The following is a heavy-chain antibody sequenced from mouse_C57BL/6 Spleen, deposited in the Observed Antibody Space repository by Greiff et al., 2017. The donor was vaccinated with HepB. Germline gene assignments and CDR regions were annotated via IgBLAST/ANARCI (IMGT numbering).Heavy chain of an antibody. V-gene: IGHV1-64*01. CDR3: ARSGLRREFDY. J-gene: IGHJ2*01. CDR2: IHPNSGST. Sequence: VQLQQPGAELVKPGASVKLSCKASGYTFTSYWMHWVKQRPGQGLEWIGMIHPNSGSTNYNVKFKSKATLTVDKSSSTAYMQLSSLTSEDSAVYYCARSGLRREFDYWGQGTTLTVSS. D-gene: IGHD2-4*01. CDR1: GYTFTSYW.